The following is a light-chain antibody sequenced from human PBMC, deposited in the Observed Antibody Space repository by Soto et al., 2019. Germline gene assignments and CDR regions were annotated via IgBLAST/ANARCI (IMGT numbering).Light chain of an antibody. Sequence: DIRVALSPSFLSDSLGDRVIITGRASQSISSYLNWYQQKPGKAPKLLIYAASSLQSGVPSRFSGSGSGTEFTLTISSLQPEDFATYYCQQATILPLTSGGGTKADIK. V-gene: IGKV1-39*01. CDR1: QSISSY. J-gene: IGKJ4*01. CDR3: QQATILPLT. CDR2: AAS.